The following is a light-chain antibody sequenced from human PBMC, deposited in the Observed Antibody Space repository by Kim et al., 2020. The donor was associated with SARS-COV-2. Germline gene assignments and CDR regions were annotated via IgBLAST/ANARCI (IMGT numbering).Light chain of an antibody. CDR1: SSDIGGYKY. Sequence: QSALTQPASLSGSPGQSITISCTGTSSDIGGYKYVSWFQQHPGKAPKLMIYDDTNRPSGVSSRFSASKSGNSASLTISGLQAEDEAGYYCSSYTTSSTWVFGGGTKVTVL. CDR3: SSYTTSSTWV. V-gene: IGLV2-14*03. J-gene: IGLJ3*02. CDR2: DDT.